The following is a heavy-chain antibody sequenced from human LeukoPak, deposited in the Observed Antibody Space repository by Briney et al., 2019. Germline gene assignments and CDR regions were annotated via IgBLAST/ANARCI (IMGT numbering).Heavy chain of an antibody. CDR3: AKGIESSGSYYTGFDY. CDR2: ISGSGGST. CDR1: GFXFSSYA. D-gene: IGHD1-26*01. Sequence: GGSLRLSCAASGFXFSSYAISWVRQAPGKGLEWLSGISGSGGSTYYADSVEGRFTISRDNSKNTLYLQMNSLRAEDTAVYYCAKGIESSGSYYTGFDYWGQGTLVTVSS. J-gene: IGHJ4*02. V-gene: IGHV3-23*01.